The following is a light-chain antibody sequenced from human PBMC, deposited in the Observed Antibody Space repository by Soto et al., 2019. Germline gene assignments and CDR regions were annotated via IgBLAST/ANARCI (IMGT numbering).Light chain of an antibody. CDR2: AAS. J-gene: IGKJ1*01. Sequence: DIQMTQSPSPLSASVGDRVTITCRASQSISSYLNWYQQKPGKAPKLLIYAASSLQSGVPSRFSGSGSGTDFTLTISSLQPEDFATYYCQQSYSTSTWTFGQGTKVEIK. V-gene: IGKV1-39*01. CDR3: QQSYSTSTWT. CDR1: QSISSY.